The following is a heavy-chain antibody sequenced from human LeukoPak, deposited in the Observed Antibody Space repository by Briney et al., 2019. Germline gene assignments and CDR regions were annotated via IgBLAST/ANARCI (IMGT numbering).Heavy chain of an antibody. CDR2: INGIDEK. CDR1: GFSLTTSGVG. D-gene: IGHD5-24*01. CDR3: AHRRSDMATVSFDS. J-gene: IGHJ4*02. Sequence: ESGPTLVKPTQTLTLTCTFSGFSLTTSGVGVGWIRQPPGKALAWLAFINGIDEKRYTPSLKSRLTITKDTSKNQVVLTMTVMDPVDTATYYCAHRRSDMATVSFDSWGQGTLVTVSS. V-gene: IGHV2-5*01.